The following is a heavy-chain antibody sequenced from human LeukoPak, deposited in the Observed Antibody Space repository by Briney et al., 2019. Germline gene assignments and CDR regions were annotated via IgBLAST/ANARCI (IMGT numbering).Heavy chain of an antibody. J-gene: IGHJ5*02. CDR3: AGGEGGWNTGWFDP. V-gene: IGHV4-59*01. CDR1: GGSISRYY. Sequence: SETLSLTCTVSGGSISRYYWSWIRQPPGKGLEWIGYIYHSGSTNYNPSLKSRVTISVDTSKNQVSLKLSSVTAADTALYYCAGGEGGWNTGWFDPWGQGTLVTVST. D-gene: IGHD1/OR15-1a*01. CDR2: IYHSGST.